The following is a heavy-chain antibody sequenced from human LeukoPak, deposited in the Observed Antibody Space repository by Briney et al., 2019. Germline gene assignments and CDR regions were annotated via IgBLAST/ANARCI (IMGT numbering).Heavy chain of an antibody. CDR3: ARVPMVRGIVTDAFDI. J-gene: IGHJ3*02. V-gene: IGHV3-11*04. D-gene: IGHD3-10*01. CDR1: GFIFSDYY. Sequence: GGSLRLSCTASGFIFSDYYMSWIRQAPGKGLEWVSYMSGSGRTIYYADSMKGRFTISRDNAKNSLYLQMNSLRVEDTAIYYCARVPMVRGIVTDAFDIWGQGTMVTVSS. CDR2: MSGSGRTI.